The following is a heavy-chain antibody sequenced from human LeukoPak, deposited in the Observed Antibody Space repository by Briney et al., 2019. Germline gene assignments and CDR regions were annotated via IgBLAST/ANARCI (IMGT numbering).Heavy chain of an antibody. Sequence: ASVKVSCKASGYTLTSYGISWVRQAPGQGLEWMGWISAYNGNTNYAQKLQGRVTMTTDTSTSTAYMELRSLRSGDTAVYYCARDWGGVRGVQNYYYYYGMDVWGQGTTVTVSS. CDR1: GYTLTSYG. J-gene: IGHJ6*02. D-gene: IGHD3-10*01. CDR3: ARDWGGVRGVQNYYYYYGMDV. V-gene: IGHV1-18*01. CDR2: ISAYNGNT.